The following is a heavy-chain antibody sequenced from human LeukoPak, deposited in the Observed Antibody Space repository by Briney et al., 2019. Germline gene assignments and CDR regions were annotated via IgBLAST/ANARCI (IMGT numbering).Heavy chain of an antibody. Sequence: PGGSLRLSCAASGFTFSNYWMTWVRQAPGKGLEWVANIKQDGSEKYYVDSVKGRFTISRDNAKNSLHLQMNSLRAEDTAVYYCARSETTYYYDSSVYFYYYYGMDVWGQGTTVTVSS. CDR1: GFTFSNYW. J-gene: IGHJ6*02. CDR2: IKQDGSEK. CDR3: ARSETTYYYDSSVYFYYYYGMDV. D-gene: IGHD3-22*01. V-gene: IGHV3-7*01.